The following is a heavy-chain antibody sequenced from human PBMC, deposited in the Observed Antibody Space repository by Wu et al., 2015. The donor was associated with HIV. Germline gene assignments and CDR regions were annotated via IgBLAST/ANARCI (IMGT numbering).Heavy chain of an antibody. CDR3: GREQYGAVSGLSMDV. CDR1: GYTFNSYY. D-gene: IGHD3-16*01. V-gene: IGHV1-69*01. J-gene: IGHJ6*04. CDR2: IIPVFGTP. Sequence: QVQLVQSGAEVKKPAASVKVSCKASGYTFNSYYIHWVRXAPGQGLEWMGGIIPVFGTPKYIQKFQDRVTITSDESTSTSYMELNSLRSEDTAIYYCGREQYGAVSGLSMDVWGKGTTVIVFS.